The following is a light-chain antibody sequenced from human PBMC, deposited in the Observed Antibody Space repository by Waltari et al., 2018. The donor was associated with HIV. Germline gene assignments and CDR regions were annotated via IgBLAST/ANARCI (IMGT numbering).Light chain of an antibody. CDR1: NIGSKS. V-gene: IGLV3-9*01. Sequence: SYELTQPLSVSVALGQTARVICGGNNIGSKSVHWYQQKPGQAPVLVIYRDSNRPSGIPARFSGSNSGNTATLTISRAQAGDEADYYCQVWDSNTVIFGGGTRLTVL. CDR3: QVWDSNTVI. CDR2: RDS. J-gene: IGLJ2*01.